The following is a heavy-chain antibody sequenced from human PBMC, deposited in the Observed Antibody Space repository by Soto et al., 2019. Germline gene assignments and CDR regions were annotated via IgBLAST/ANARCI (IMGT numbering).Heavy chain of an antibody. CDR1: GYTFTSYD. V-gene: IGHV1-8*01. Sequence: ASVKVSCKGAGYTFTSYDINWVRQATGQGLEWMGWMNPNSGNTGYAQEFQGRVTMTRNTSISTAYMELSSLRSEDTAVYYCARPIIAAAALDAFDIWGQGTVVTVSS. J-gene: IGHJ3*02. D-gene: IGHD6-13*01. CDR3: ARPIIAAAALDAFDI. CDR2: MNPNSGNT.